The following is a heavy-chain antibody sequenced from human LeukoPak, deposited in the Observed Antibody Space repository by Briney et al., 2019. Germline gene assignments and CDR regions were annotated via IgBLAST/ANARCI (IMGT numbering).Heavy chain of an antibody. CDR3: ARGGASCRPFPY. CDR2: IAARGDT. D-gene: IGHD2-15*01. Sequence: SETLSLTCTVSGASISDNFWSWIRQPPGEGLEWIAFIAARGDTNYNPSLKSRVTMSIDTSKNQFSLELRSVTAADTAVYYCARGGASCRPFPYWGPGTLVTVSS. CDR1: GASISDNF. V-gene: IGHV4-4*08. J-gene: IGHJ4*02.